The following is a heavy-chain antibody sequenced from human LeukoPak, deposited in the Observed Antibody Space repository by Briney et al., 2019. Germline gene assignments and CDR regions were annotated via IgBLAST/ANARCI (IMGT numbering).Heavy chain of an antibody. CDR3: ARDSGYSGYDLAFDY. CDR2: IIPIFGTA. Sequence: ASVKVSCEASGGTFSSYAISWVRQAPGQGLEWMGGIIPIFGTANYAQEFQGRVTITADESTSTAYMELSSLRSEDTAVYYCARDSGYSGYDLAFDYWGQGTLVTVSS. CDR1: GGTFSSYA. J-gene: IGHJ4*02. V-gene: IGHV1-69*13. D-gene: IGHD5-12*01.